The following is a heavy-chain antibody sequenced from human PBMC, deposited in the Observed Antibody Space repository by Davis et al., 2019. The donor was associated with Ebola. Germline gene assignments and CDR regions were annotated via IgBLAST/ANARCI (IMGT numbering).Heavy chain of an antibody. CDR3: AKDQMAGTIGAFDI. J-gene: IGHJ3*02. V-gene: IGHV3-21*01. D-gene: IGHD6-19*01. CDR2: ISSSSSYI. CDR1: GFTFSSYW. Sequence: GESLKISCAASGFTFSSYWMHWVRQAPGKGLEWVSSISSSSSYIYYADSVKGRFTISRDNAKNSLYLQMNSLRAEDTAVYYCAKDQMAGTIGAFDIWGQGTMVTVSS.